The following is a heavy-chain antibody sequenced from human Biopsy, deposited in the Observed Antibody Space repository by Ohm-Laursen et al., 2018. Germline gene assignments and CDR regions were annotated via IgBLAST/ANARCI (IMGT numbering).Heavy chain of an antibody. CDR1: GVTFNSYA. CDR3: ATRVTPVTTLYYYAMDV. V-gene: IGHV1-69*06. CDR2: VMPIFGTA. D-gene: IGHD4-17*01. Sequence: SVKVSCKTSGVTFNSYAISWGRQAPGQGLEWMGGVMPIFGTANYAQKFQGRVTITADKSTSTAHLDLSSLRSEDTAVYYCATRVTPVTTLYYYAMDVWGQGTTVTVSS. J-gene: IGHJ6*02.